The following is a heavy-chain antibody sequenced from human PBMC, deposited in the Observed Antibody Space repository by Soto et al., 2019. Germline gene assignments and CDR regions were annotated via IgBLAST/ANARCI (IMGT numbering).Heavy chain of an antibody. CDR1: GFTFSSYA. CDR3: AKEGAITMIVVAPPGY. D-gene: IGHD3-22*01. V-gene: IGHV3-30*18. J-gene: IGHJ4*02. Sequence: GGSLRLSCAASGFTFSSYAMHWVRPAPGKGLEWVAVISYDGSNKYYADSVKGRFTISRDNSKNTLYLQMNSLRAEDTAVYYCAKEGAITMIVVAPPGYWGQGTLVTVSS. CDR2: ISYDGSNK.